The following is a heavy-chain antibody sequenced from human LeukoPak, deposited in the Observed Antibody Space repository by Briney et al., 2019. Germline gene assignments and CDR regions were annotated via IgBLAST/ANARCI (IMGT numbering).Heavy chain of an antibody. CDR2: SRNKAHSYTT. CDR3: ARVRYGGYDFDQ. Sequence: GGSLRLSCAASGVTLSDHHMDWVRQPPGKGLGWIGRSRNKAHSYTTEYAASVKGRFAISRDDSNNSLYLQMNSLNSKDTAVYYCARVRYGGYDFDQWGQGTLVTVSS. J-gene: IGHJ4*02. V-gene: IGHV3-72*01. D-gene: IGHD4-17*01. CDR1: GVTLSDHH.